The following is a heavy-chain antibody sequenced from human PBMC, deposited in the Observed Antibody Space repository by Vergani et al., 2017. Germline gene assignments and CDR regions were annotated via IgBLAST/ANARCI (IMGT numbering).Heavy chain of an antibody. CDR3: ARGAGVVVVITQLRDAFDI. CDR1: GYTFTSYD. Sequence: QVQLVQSGAEVKKPGASVKVSCKASGYTFTSYDINWVRQATGQGLEWMGWMNPNSGNTGYAQKFQGRVTMTRNTSISPAYMELSSLRSEDTAVYYCARGAGVVVVITQLRDAFDIWGQGTMVTVSS. D-gene: IGHD3-22*01. CDR2: MNPNSGNT. J-gene: IGHJ3*02. V-gene: IGHV1-8*01.